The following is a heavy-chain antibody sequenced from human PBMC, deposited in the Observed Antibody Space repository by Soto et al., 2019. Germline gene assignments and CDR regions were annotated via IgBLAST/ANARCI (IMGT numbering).Heavy chain of an antibody. D-gene: IGHD3-16*01. V-gene: IGHV1-2*02. CDR1: GYTFTGYY. CDR3: AREVGSGGPGLVYYCMDV. J-gene: IGHJ6*02. CDR2: INPNSGGT. Sequence: ASVKVSCKASGYTFTGYYMHWVRQAPGQGLEWMGWINPNSGGTNYAQKFQGRVTMTRDTSISTAYMELSRLRSDDTAVYYCAREVGSGGPGLVYYCMDVWGQGTTVTASS.